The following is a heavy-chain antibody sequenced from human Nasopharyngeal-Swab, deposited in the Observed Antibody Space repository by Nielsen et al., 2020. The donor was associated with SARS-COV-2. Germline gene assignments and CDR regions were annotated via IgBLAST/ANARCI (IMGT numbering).Heavy chain of an antibody. CDR2: IYYSGST. D-gene: IGHD3-10*01. CDR3: ARGTGTMVRGVMDYYYYMDV. Sequence: SETLSLTCTVSGGSISSYYWSWIRQPPGKGLEWIGYIYYSGSTNYNPSLKSRVTISVDTSKNQFSLKLSSVTAADTAVYYCARGTGTMVRGVMDYYYYMDVWGKGTTVTVSS. V-gene: IGHV4-59*08. CDR1: GGSISSYY. J-gene: IGHJ6*03.